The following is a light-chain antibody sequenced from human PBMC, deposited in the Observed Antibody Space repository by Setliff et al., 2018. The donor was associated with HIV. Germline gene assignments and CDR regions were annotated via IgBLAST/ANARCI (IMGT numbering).Light chain of an antibody. CDR1: SSNIGSNT. J-gene: IGLJ1*01. V-gene: IGLV1-44*01. Sequence: QSVLTQPPSASGTPGQRVTISCSGSSSNIGSNTVNWYQQVPRTAPKLLIYSNNQRPSGVPDRFSGSKSGTSASLAISGLQSEDEADYYCAAWDDSLNGLYVFGTGTKATVL. CDR2: SNN. CDR3: AAWDDSLNGLYV.